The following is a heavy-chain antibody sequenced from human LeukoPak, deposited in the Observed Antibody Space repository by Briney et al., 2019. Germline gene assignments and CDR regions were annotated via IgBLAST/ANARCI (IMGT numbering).Heavy chain of an antibody. D-gene: IGHD5-24*01. CDR3: ARALRDGYNYYFDY. Sequence: SETLSLTCTVSGGSISSGSYYWSWIRQPAGKGLEWIGRIYTSGSTNYNPSLKSRVTISVDTSKNQFSLKLSSVTAADTAVYYCARALRDGYNYYFDYWGQGTLVTVSS. J-gene: IGHJ4*02. V-gene: IGHV4-61*02. CDR2: IYTSGST. CDR1: GGSISSGSYY.